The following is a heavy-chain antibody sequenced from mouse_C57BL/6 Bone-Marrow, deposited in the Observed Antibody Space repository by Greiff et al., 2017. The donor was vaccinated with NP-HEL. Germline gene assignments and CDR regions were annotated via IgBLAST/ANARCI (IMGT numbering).Heavy chain of an antibody. D-gene: IGHD1-1*01. CDR3: ARVDYGRGYWYFDV. CDR1: GYSITSGYY. CDR2: ISYDGSN. J-gene: IGHJ1*03. V-gene: IGHV3-6*01. Sequence: DVHLVESGPGLVKPSQSLSLTCSVTGYSITSGYYWNWIRQFPGNKLEWMGYISYDGSNNYNPSLKNRISITRDTSKNQFFLKLNSVTTEDTATYYCARVDYGRGYWYFDVWGTGTTVTVSS.